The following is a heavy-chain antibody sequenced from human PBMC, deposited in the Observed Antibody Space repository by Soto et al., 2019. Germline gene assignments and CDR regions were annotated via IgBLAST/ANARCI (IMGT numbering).Heavy chain of an antibody. Sequence: GGSLRLSCAASGFSFSGSAMHWVRQGSGKGLEWVGRIRSKANNYATIYAASVKGRFTISRDDSKNTAYLQMNSLKTEDTAVYYCARLPSYYDTSAYGQSHDYWGQGTLVTVSS. CDR1: GFSFSGSA. V-gene: IGHV3-73*01. CDR2: IRSKANNYAT. J-gene: IGHJ4*02. CDR3: ARLPSYYDTSAYGQSHDY. D-gene: IGHD3-22*01.